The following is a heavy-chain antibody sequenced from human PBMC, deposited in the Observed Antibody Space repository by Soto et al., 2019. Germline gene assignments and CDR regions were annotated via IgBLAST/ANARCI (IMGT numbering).Heavy chain of an antibody. V-gene: IGHV4-34*01. D-gene: IGHD1-26*01. CDR1: GGSFSGYY. CDR3: ARTASLQGSCYDTAPFAY. J-gene: IGHJ4*02. CDR2: INHSGST. Sequence: SETLSLTCAVYGGSFSGYYWSWIRQPPGKGLEWIGEINHSGSTNYNPSLKSRVTISVDTSKNQFSLKLSSVTAADTAVYYCARTASLQGSCYDTAPFAYWSQGTLVTVSS.